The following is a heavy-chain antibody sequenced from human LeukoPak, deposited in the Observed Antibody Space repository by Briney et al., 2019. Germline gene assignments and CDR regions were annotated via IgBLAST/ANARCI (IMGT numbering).Heavy chain of an antibody. CDR1: GFTLSSYA. V-gene: IGHV3-13*01. D-gene: IGHD1-26*01. J-gene: IGHJ4*02. CDR3: ARQNTPHGNFDY. CDR2: IGTAGDT. Sequence: PGGSLRLSCAASGFTLSSYAMHWVRQPAGKGLEWVSAIGTAGDTFYPGSVKGRFTISRENAKKSLFLQMNSLRAEDTAVHYCARQNTPHGNFDYWGQGTLVTVSS.